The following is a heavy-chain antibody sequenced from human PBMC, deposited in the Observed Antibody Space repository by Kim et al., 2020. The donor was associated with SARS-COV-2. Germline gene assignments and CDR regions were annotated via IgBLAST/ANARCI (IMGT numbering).Heavy chain of an antibody. J-gene: IGHJ4*02. CDR3: AKGYSYGYGYFDY. CDR1: GFTFSSYA. D-gene: IGHD5-18*01. Sequence: GGSLRLSCAASGFTFSSYAMHWVRQAPGKGLEWVAVIWYDGSNKFYADSVKGRFTISRDNSKNTLYLRMNSLRAEDTAMYYCAKGYSYGYGYFDYWGQGT. CDR2: IWYDGSNK. V-gene: IGHV3-33*06.